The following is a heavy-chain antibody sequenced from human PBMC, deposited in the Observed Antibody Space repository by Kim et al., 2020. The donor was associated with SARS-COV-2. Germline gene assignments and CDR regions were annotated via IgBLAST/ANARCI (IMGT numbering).Heavy chain of an antibody. J-gene: IGHJ4*02. CDR2: LSWNGGSV. Sequence: GGSLRLSCAASGFIFENYGMHWVRRGPGKGLEWVAGLSWNGGSVGYADSVKARFSISRDNAKNSLYLQLNSLRPDDTAVYYCAKRRLSVTTFDHWGQGILVTASS. D-gene: IGHD4-17*01. CDR1: GFIFENYG. CDR3: AKRRLSVTTFDH. V-gene: IGHV3-9*01.